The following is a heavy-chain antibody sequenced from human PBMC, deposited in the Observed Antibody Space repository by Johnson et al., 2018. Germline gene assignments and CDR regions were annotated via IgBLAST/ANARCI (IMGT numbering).Heavy chain of an antibody. J-gene: IGHJ1*01. CDR3: ARTPRFDYYDSSGYQYFQH. Sequence: VQLVESGGGLVKPGGSLRLSCAASGFTFSSYSMNWVRQAPGKGLEWVSRINSDGSSTSYADSVKGRFTISRDNAKNTLYLQMNSLRAEDTAVYYCARTPRFDYYDSSGYQYFQHWGQGTLVTVSS. D-gene: IGHD3-22*01. CDR1: GFTFSSYS. CDR2: INSDGSST. V-gene: IGHV3-74*02.